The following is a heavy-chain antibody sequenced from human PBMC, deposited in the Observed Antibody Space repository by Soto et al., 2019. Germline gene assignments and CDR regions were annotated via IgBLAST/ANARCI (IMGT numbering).Heavy chain of an antibody. J-gene: IGHJ4*02. V-gene: IGHV1-18*04. CDR2: ISPYNGDT. CDR1: GYTFTTYG. CDR3: ARTPRAQMIVLEAATRFDY. Sequence: QVQLVQSGAEVKRPGASLKVSCKASGYTFTTYGFNWVRQAPGQGLEWMGWISPYNGDTNYAQNFQGRVTLTTDTSTSTDYMDLRTLTSDDTAVYYCARTPRAQMIVLEAATRFDYWGQGTLVTVSS. D-gene: IGHD2-15*01.